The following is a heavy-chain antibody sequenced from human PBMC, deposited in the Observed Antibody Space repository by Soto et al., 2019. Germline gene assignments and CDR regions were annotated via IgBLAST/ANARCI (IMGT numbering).Heavy chain of an antibody. CDR3: GRSGGQQRVLLGY. CDR1: GGSISSYY. D-gene: IGHD6-13*01. CDR2: IYYSGST. Sequence: PSETLSLTCTVSGGSISSYYWSWIRQPPGKGLEWIGYIYYSGSTNYNPSLKGRVTISVDTSKNQFSLKLSSVTAADTAVYYCGRSGGQQRVLLGYWGRETLVTFPS. V-gene: IGHV4-59*01. J-gene: IGHJ4*02.